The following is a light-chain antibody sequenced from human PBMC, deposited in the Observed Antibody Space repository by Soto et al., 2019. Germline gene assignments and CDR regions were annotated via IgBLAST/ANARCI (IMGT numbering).Light chain of an antibody. Sequence: QSALTQPASVSGSPGQSITISCTGARTDVDGHDYVSWYQQHPGQAPKLIIFVVHNRPSGVSSRFSGSKSGDTASLTISGLRAEDDGDYYCSSYTASTPFYVFGTGTKLTVL. CDR1: RTDVDGHDY. CDR2: VVH. V-gene: IGLV2-14*03. CDR3: SSYTASTPFYV. J-gene: IGLJ1*01.